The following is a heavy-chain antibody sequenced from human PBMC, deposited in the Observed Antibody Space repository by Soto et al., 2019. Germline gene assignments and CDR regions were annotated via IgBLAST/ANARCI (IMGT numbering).Heavy chain of an antibody. CDR1: VGSITSRSYY. CDR2: IYYSGNA. V-gene: IGHV4-39*01. Sequence: SETLSLTCTVSVGSITSRSYYWGWIRQPPGKGLEWIGSIYYSGNAYYNPSLKSRVAVSVDTSKNQFSLKVTSVTATDTAVYYCARHKDTSSRYLLPDFWGQGTLVTVSS. D-gene: IGHD6-13*01. CDR3: ARHKDTSSRYLLPDF. J-gene: IGHJ4*02.